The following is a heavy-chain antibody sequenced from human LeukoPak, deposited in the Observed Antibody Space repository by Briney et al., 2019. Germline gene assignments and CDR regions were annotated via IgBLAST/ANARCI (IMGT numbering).Heavy chain of an antibody. Sequence: SETLSLTCTVSGGSISSHYWSWIRQPPGKGLEWIEYIYYSGSTNYNPSLKSRVTISVDTSKNQFSLKLSSVTAADTAVYYCARVGTIFGVAPLFDPWGQGTLVTVSS. CDR3: ARVGTIFGVAPLFDP. D-gene: IGHD3-3*01. V-gene: IGHV4-59*11. CDR1: GGSISSHY. J-gene: IGHJ5*02. CDR2: IYYSGST.